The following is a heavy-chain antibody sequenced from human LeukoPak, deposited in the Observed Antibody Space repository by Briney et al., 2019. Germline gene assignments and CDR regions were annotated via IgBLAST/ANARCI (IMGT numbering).Heavy chain of an antibody. CDR1: GGTFSIYA. CDR3: H. Sequence: GASVKVSCKASGGTFSIYAISWVRQAPGQGLEWMGWIHPNTGNPTYAQGFTGRFVFSLDTSVGTTYYCARAYQSLGGLSLPDHWGQGTLVTVSS. V-gene: IGHV7-4-1*01. J-gene: IGHJ5*02. CDR2: IHPNTGNP. D-gene: IGHD3-16*02.